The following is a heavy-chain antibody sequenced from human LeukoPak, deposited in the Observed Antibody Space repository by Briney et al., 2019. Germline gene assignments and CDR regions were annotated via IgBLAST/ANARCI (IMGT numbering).Heavy chain of an antibody. V-gene: IGHV3-7*01. CDR2: IKQDGSEK. CDR3: ARWSGD. J-gene: IGHJ4*02. D-gene: IGHD3-3*01. CDR1: GFTFTTYW. Sequence: GGSLRLSCAASGFTFTTYWMGWVRQAPGKGLEWVANIKQDGSEKYVDSVKGRFTISRDSAKNSLYLQMNSLRAEDTAVYYCARWSGDWGQGTLVTVSS.